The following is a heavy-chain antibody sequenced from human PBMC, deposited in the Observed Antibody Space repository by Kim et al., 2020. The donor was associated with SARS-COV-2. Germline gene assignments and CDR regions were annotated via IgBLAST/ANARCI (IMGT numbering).Heavy chain of an antibody. CDR1: GFAFNHYS. CDR3: ARDGYCPNGVCHYYGLDV. J-gene: IGHJ6*02. Sequence: GGSLRLSCVASGFAFNHYSMIWVRQAPGKGLEWVSSISSSASYKYYTDSVKGRFTVSRDNGKNSLYLQMNSLRAEDTAVYFCARDGYCPNGVCHYYGLDVWGQGTTVTVSS. CDR2: ISSSASYK. D-gene: IGHD2-8*01. V-gene: IGHV3-21*01.